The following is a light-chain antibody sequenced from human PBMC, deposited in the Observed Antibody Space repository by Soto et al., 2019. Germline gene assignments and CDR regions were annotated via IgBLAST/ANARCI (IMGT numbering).Light chain of an antibody. V-gene: IGKV3-20*01. CDR1: QTVSSY. J-gene: IGKJ5*01. Sequence: GERATLSCRASQTVSSYLTWYQQRPGQAPRLLIYGASKRATGIPDRFSGSGSGTDFTLTISRLEPEDFALYYCQQYGTSPITFGQGTRL. CDR2: GAS. CDR3: QQYGTSPIT.